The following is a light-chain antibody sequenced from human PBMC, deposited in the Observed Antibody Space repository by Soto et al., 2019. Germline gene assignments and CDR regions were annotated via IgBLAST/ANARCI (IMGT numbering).Light chain of an antibody. CDR1: QNIRTW. V-gene: IGKV1-5*01. CDR2: DAS. Sequence: DIHMTQSPSTLSASLGDRVTITCLASQNIRTWLAWYQQKPGQPPRLLISDASSLQSGVPSRFSGSGSGTEFTLTISSLHPDDFATYYCQKYNDYSTFGQGTKVDI. J-gene: IGKJ2*01. CDR3: QKYNDYST.